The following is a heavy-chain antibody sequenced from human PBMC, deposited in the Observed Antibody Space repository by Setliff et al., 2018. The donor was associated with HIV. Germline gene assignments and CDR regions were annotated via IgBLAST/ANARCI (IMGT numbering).Heavy chain of an antibody. J-gene: IGHJ4*02. D-gene: IGHD6-19*01. CDR2: ISSYNGYT. Sequence: GASVKVSCKASGYNFSSNGISWVRQAPGQGLEWMGWISSYNGYTKYAQKVQDRVTMTKDTSTSTAYMELRSLRSDDTAVYYCARVSRSGWFFDWWGQGSQVTVSS. CDR1: GYNFSSNG. CDR3: ARVSRSGWFFDW. V-gene: IGHV1-18*01.